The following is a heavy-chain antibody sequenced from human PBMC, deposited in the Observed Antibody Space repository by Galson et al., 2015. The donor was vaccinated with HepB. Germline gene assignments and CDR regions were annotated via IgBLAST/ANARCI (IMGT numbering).Heavy chain of an antibody. CDR1: GGTFSSYA. CDR3: ARESLIVVVPAASYYYYGMDV. V-gene: IGHV1-69*01. CDR2: IIPIFGTA. Sequence: SGGTFSSYAISWVRQAPGQGLEWMGGIIPIFGTANYAQKFQGRVTITADESTSTAYMELSSLRSEDTAVYYCARESLIVVVPAASYYYYGMDVWGQGTTVTVSS. J-gene: IGHJ6*02. D-gene: IGHD2-2*01.